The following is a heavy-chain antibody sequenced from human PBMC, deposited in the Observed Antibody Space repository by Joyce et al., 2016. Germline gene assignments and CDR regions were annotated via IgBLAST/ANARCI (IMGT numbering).Heavy chain of an antibody. Sequence: EVQLVQSGAEVKKPGATVKISCKVSGYTFTDYYMHWVQQAPGKGLEWMGLVDPEDGETLYAEKFQGRGTITAGTSTDTAYMELSSLRSEDTAVYYCATVDYYYGSGTPRDYYYYYMDVWGKGTTVTVSS. CDR1: GYTFTDYY. CDR2: VDPEDGET. D-gene: IGHD3-10*01. V-gene: IGHV1-69-2*01. CDR3: ATVDYYYGSGTPRDYYYYYMDV. J-gene: IGHJ6*03.